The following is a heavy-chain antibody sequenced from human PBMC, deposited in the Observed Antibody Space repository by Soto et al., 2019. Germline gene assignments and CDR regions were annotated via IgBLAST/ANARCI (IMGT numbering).Heavy chain of an antibody. D-gene: IGHD6-13*01. V-gene: IGHV3-21*01. CDR1: GFTFSLYS. CDR3: ARDRRIAAAGTKDFYFDY. J-gene: IGHJ4*02. CDR2: ISSSSSYI. Sequence: GSLRLSCAASGFTFSLYSMNWVRQAPGKGLEWVSSISSSSSYIYYADSVKGRFTISRDNAKNSLYPQMNSLRAEDTAVYYCARDRRIAAAGTKDFYFDYWGQGTLVTVSS.